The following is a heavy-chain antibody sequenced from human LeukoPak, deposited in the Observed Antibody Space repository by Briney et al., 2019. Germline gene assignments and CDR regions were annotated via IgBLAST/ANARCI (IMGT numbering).Heavy chain of an antibody. D-gene: IGHD6-6*01. CDR2: IRSKDYGGTT. CDR1: GFTFADFA. J-gene: IGHJ5*02. CDR3: SRARTGTWLDP. Sequence: GRSLRLSCTASGFTFADFAMAWVRQAPGKGLEWVGFIRSKDYGGTTEYAASVKGRITISRDDSKNIAYLQMNRLKTEDTAVYYCSRARTGTWLDPWGQGTLVTVSS. V-gene: IGHV3-49*04.